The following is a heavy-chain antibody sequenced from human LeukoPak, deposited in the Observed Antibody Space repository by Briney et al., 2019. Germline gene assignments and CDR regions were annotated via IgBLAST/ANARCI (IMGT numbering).Heavy chain of an antibody. Sequence: GASVNVSCKASGYTFTSYYMHWVRQAPGQGLEWMGIINPSGGSTSYAQKFQGRVTMTRDTSTSTVYMELSSLRSEDTAVYYCARPSAVAGTMDYWGQGTLATVSS. V-gene: IGHV1-46*01. J-gene: IGHJ4*02. D-gene: IGHD6-19*01. CDR2: INPSGGST. CDR1: GYTFTSYY. CDR3: ARPSAVAGTMDY.